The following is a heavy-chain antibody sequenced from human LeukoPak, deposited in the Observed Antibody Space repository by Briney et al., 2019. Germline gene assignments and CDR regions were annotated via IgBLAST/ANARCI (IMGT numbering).Heavy chain of an antibody. V-gene: IGHV4-39*07. J-gene: IGHJ4*02. CDR2: IYYSGST. D-gene: IGHD3-3*01. Sequence: SETLSLTCTVSGGSISSSSYYWGWIRQPPGKGLEWIGSIYYSGSTYYNPSLKSRVTISVDTSKNQFSLKLSSVTAADTAVYYCARENVLRFLEWFYYFDYWGQGTLVTVSS. CDR1: GGSISSSSYY. CDR3: ARENVLRFLEWFYYFDY.